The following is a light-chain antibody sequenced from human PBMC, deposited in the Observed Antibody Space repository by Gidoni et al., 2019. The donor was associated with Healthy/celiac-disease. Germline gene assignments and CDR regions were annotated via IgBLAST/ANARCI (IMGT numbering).Light chain of an antibody. J-gene: IGKJ1*01. Sequence: DIHMTQSPSALSASVRDRVTITCRASQSISSYLNWYQQKPGKAPKLLIYAASSLQSGVPYRFSGSGSGTDFTLTISSLQPEDFATYYCQQSYSTPQTFGQXTKVEIK. CDR3: QQSYSTPQT. CDR2: AAS. CDR1: QSISSY. V-gene: IGKV1-39*01.